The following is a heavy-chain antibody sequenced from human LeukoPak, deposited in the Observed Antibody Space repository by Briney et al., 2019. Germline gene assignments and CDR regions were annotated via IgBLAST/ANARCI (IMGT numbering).Heavy chain of an antibody. CDR1: GGSFSGYY. D-gene: IGHD5-18*01. J-gene: IGHJ4*02. CDR3: ARHPVRIQLWPT. V-gene: IGHV4-34*01. CDR2: INHSGST. Sequence: SETLSLTCAVYGGSFSGYYWSWIRQPPGKGLEWIGEINHSGSTNYNPSLKSRVTISVDTSKNQFSLKLSSVTAADTAVYYCARHPVRIQLWPTWGQGTLVTVSS.